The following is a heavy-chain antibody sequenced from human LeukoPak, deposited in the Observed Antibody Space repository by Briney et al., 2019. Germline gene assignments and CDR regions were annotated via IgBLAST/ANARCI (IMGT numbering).Heavy chain of an antibody. CDR2: LYNSGNT. CDR1: GGSISRYS. V-gene: IGHV4-4*07. Sequence: SDTLSLTCTVSGGSISRYSWSWIRQPAGKGLEWIGRLYNSGNTNYNPSLKSRVTMSVDTSKNQFSLKLSSVTASDTAVYYCARDYRGDVFDSWGQGTLVTVSS. D-gene: IGHD2-21*01. J-gene: IGHJ4*02. CDR3: ARDYRGDVFDS.